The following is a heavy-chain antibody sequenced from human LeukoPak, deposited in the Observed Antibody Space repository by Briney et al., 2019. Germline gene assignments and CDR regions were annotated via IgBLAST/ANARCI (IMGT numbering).Heavy chain of an antibody. V-gene: IGHV1-8*03. J-gene: IGHJ3*01. Sequence: ASVKVSCKAAGYSFTTFHINWVRQAPGQGPEWMGWVNPDTGNTGFAQKFQGRVTITQNSSVTTVYMELSSLTSEDTAVYYCARRGLVAGIYDLVYGFDLWGQGTMDTVSS. D-gene: IGHD3/OR15-3a*01. CDR1: GYSFTTFH. CDR2: VNPDTGNT. CDR3: ARRGLVAGIYDLVYGFDL.